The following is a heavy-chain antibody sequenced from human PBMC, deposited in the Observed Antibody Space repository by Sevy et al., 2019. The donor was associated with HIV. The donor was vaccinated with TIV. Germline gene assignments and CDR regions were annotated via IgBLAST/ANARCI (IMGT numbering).Heavy chain of an antibody. J-gene: IGHJ5*02. V-gene: IGHV3-53*01. CDR2: IYSGGST. Sequence: GGSLRLSCAASGFTVSSNYMSWVRQAPGKGLEWVSVIYSGGSTYCADSVKGRLTISRDNSKNTLYLQMNSPRAEDTAVYYCAIEVYYDSSSSWGQGTLVTVSS. D-gene: IGHD3-22*01. CDR3: AIEVYYDSSSS. CDR1: GFTVSSNY.